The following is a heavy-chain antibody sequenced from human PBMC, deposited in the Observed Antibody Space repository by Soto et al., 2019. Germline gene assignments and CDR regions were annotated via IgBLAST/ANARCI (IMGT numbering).Heavy chain of an antibody. D-gene: IGHD3-10*02. Sequence: SVKVSCKASGDTFSSYAISWVRQAPGKGLEWMGKIIPTFGRTNYAQRFQGRLTISADDSTSTAYMELSSLLSENTAVYYCARDPLSSFAMDVWGQGTTVTVSS. CDR3: ARDPLSSFAMDV. V-gene: IGHV1-69*13. CDR2: IIPTFGRT. CDR1: GDTFSSYA. J-gene: IGHJ6*02.